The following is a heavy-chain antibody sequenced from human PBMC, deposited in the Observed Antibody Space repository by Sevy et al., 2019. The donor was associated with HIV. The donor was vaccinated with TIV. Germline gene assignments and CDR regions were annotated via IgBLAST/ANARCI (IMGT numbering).Heavy chain of an antibody. CDR2: ISYDGSNK. CDR3: ARGRLEYSSSYLDY. J-gene: IGHJ4*02. D-gene: IGHD6-6*01. CDR1: RFTFSTYA. V-gene: IGHV3-30-3*01. Sequence: GGSLRLSCAASRFTFSTYAMHWVRQAPGKGLEWVAVISYDGSNKYYADSVKGRFTISRDNSENTLYLQMNSLRAEDTAVFYCARGRLEYSSSYLDYWGQGTLVTVSS.